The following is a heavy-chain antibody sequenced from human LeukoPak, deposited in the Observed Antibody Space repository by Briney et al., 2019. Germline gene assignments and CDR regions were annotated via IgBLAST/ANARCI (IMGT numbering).Heavy chain of an antibody. D-gene: IGHD3-10*01. Sequence: SVKVSCKASGGTFSSYAISWVRQAPGQGLEWMGGIIPIFGTANYAQKFQGRVTITADESTSTAYMELSSLRSEDTAAYYCARDPGSGSYYDLDYWGQGTLVTVSS. CDR2: IIPIFGTA. CDR3: ARDPGSGSYYDLDY. V-gene: IGHV1-69*13. J-gene: IGHJ4*02. CDR1: GGTFSSYA.